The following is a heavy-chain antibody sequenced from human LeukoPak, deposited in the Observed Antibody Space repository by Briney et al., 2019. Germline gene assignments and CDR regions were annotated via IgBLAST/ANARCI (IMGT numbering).Heavy chain of an antibody. CDR3: ARGDAVVVAAPINY. CDR1: GGTFSSYA. J-gene: IGHJ4*02. V-gene: IGHV1-69*05. D-gene: IGHD2-15*01. CDR2: IIPIFGTA. Sequence: ASVKVSCKASGGTFSSYAISWVRQAPGQGLEWMGGIIPIFGTANYAQKFQGRVTITTDESTSTAYMELSSLRSEDTAVYYCARGDAVVVAAPINYWGQGTLVTVSS.